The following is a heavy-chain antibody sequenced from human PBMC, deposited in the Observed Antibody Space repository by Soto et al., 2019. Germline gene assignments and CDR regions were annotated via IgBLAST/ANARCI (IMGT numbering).Heavy chain of an antibody. V-gene: IGHV2-26*01. D-gene: IGHD1-26*01. CDR2: IFSNDEK. J-gene: IGHJ4*02. Sequence: SGPTLVNPTETLALTCAVSGFSPRDSKVGVSWIRQPPGEALEWLAHIFSNDEKSYSTSLKSRLTISKDTSKSQVVLTMTNMDPLDTATYFCARHGRGVGARPLDNWGQGTLVTVSS. CDR3: ARHGRGVGARPLDN. CDR1: GFSPRDSKVG.